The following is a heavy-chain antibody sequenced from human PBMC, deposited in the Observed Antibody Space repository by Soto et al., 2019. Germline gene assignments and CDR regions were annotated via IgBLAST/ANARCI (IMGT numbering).Heavy chain of an antibody. CDR3: ARPHAFWGARKQPIDS. V-gene: IGHV4-34*01. CDR2: INHVGIT. D-gene: IGHD3-16*01. CDR1: GGSFRGFY. J-gene: IGHJ4*02. Sequence: SETLSLTCAVYGGSFRGFYWTWIRQSPGKGLEWLGDINHVGITNYNPSLKSRVSIPVDTSKSQFSLKMSSVTAADTAVYYCARPHAFWGARKQPIDSWGEGTMVTVYS.